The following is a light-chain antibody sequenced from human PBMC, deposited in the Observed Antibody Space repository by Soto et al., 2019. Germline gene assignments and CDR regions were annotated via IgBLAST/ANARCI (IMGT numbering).Light chain of an antibody. Sequence: QVTLSKESLSASVGDIVTINCMASQSISSYLNWYQQKPGKAPKLLIYTASTLQSGVPSRFSGSGSGTDFTLTISSLQPEDFATYYCQQTYSTPLPFGGGTKV. CDR3: QQTYSTPLP. CDR1: QSISSY. V-gene: IGKV1-39*01. J-gene: IGKJ4*01. CDR2: TAS.